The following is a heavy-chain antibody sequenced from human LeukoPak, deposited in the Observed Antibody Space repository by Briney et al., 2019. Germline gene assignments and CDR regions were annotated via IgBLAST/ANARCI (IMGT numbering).Heavy chain of an antibody. V-gene: IGHV4-38-2*02. J-gene: IGHJ4*02. CDR1: GYSISSGYY. Sequence: SETLSLTCTVSGYSISSGYYWGWIRQPPGKGLEWIGSIYHSGSTYYNPSLKSRVTISVDTSKNQFSLKLSSVTAADTAVYYCARAPSPLGYSSSWFYYFDYWGQGTLVTVSS. CDR2: IYHSGST. D-gene: IGHD6-13*01. CDR3: ARAPSPLGYSSSWFYYFDY.